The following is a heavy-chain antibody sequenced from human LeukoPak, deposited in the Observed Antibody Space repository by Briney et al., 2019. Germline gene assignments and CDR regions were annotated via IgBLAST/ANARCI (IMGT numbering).Heavy chain of an antibody. Sequence: AGGSLKPSCAASGFTFSGSAMHWVRQASGKGLEWVGRIRSKANSYATAYAASVKGRFTISRDDSKNTAYLQMNSLKTEDTAVYYCTRHWDRVPAAMVQVDYWGQGTLVTVSS. CDR1: GFTFSGSA. CDR2: IRSKANSYAT. V-gene: IGHV3-73*01. J-gene: IGHJ4*02. CDR3: TRHWDRVPAAMVQVDY. D-gene: IGHD2-2*01.